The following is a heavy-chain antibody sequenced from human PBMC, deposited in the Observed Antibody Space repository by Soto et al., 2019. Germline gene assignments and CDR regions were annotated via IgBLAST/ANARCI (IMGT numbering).Heavy chain of an antibody. Sequence: GGSLRLSCAASGFTFSSYAMSWVRQAPGKGLEWVSAISGSGGSTYYADSVKGRFTISRDNSKNTLYPQMNSLRAEDTAVYYCAKAVAGYYYYYGMDVWGQGTTVTVSS. J-gene: IGHJ6*02. D-gene: IGHD6-19*01. CDR3: AKAVAGYYYYYGMDV. CDR1: GFTFSSYA. CDR2: ISGSGGST. V-gene: IGHV3-23*01.